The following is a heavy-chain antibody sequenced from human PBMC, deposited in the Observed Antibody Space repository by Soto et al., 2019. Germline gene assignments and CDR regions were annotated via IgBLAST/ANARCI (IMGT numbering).Heavy chain of an antibody. CDR1: GFSFSSFA. D-gene: IGHD6-19*01. J-gene: IGHJ4*02. Sequence: EVQLLESGGGLVQPGGSLRLSCAASGFSFSSFAMTWVRQAPGKGLEWVSAISASGGTTSYADSVKGRFTISRDNSKNTLYLQMNSLRAEDTAVYYCAKDFGGYSSGWGGYWGQGTLVTVSS. V-gene: IGHV3-23*01. CDR2: ISASGGTT. CDR3: AKDFGGYSSGWGGY.